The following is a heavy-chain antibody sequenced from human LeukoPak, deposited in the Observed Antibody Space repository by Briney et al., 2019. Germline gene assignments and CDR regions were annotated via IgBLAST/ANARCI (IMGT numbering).Heavy chain of an antibody. J-gene: IGHJ6*03. V-gene: IGHV3-7*01. CDR3: ARDRVAARQWGYYYYMDV. Sequence: PGGSLRLSCAASGFTFSSYAMHWVRQAPGKGLEWVANIKQDGSEKYYVDSVKGRFTISRDNAKNSLYLQMNSLRAEDTAVYYCARDRVAARQWGYYYYMDVWGKGTTVTVSS. CDR1: GFTFSSYA. D-gene: IGHD6-6*01. CDR2: IKQDGSEK.